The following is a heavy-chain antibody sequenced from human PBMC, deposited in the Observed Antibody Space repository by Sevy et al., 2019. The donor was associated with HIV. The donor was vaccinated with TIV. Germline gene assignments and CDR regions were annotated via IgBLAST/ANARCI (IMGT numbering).Heavy chain of an antibody. D-gene: IGHD2-2*01. Sequence: SETLSLTCTVSGGSISGSISSYYWSWIRQPAGKGLEWIGRIYTSGSTNYNPSFKSRVTMSVDTSKNQFSLKLSSVTAADTAVYYCARDLGCSSISCYGGWFDPWGQGTLVTVSS. CDR1: GGSISGSISSYY. CDR3: ARDLGCSSISCYGGWFDP. CDR2: IYTSGST. V-gene: IGHV4-4*07. J-gene: IGHJ5*02.